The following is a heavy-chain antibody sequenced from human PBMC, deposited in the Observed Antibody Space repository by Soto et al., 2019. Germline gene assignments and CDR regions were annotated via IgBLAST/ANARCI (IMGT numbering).Heavy chain of an antibody. CDR1: GGTFSSYA. D-gene: IGHD3-9*01. CDR2: IIPIFGTA. V-gene: IGHV1-69*12. J-gene: IGHJ4*02. CDR3: ARGRELRYFDWLYLFDY. Sequence: QVQLVQSGAEVKKPGSSVKVSCKASGGTFSSYAISWVRQAPGQGLEWMGGIIPIFGTANYAQKFQGRVTITADESTSTAYMELSSLRSEDTAVYYCARGRELRYFDWLYLFDYWGQGTLVTVSS.